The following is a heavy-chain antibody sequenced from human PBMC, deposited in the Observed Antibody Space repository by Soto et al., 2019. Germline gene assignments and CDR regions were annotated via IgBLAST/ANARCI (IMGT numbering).Heavy chain of an antibody. V-gene: IGHV3-23*01. CDR3: VRDPQSSGWSYNWYDP. Sequence: PGGSLRLSCAASGFTFTSYAMSWVRQSPGEGLEWVSSINDSGDRTSYADSVKGRFTISRDNSKSTLYLQMNTLRAEDAALYYCVRDPQSSGWSYNWYDPWGQGTRVTVLL. D-gene: IGHD6-19*01. J-gene: IGHJ5*02. CDR1: GFTFTSYA. CDR2: INDSGDRT.